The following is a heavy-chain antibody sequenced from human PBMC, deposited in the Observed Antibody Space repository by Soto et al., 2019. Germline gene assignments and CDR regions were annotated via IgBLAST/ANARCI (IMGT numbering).Heavy chain of an antibody. CDR2: IYYSGST. V-gene: IGHV4-39*01. CDR3: ARHYGYCSGGSCPPVGWFDP. CDR1: GGSISSSSYY. Sequence: SETLSLTCTVSGGSISSSSYYWGWIRQPPGKGLEWIGSIYYSGSTYYNPSLKSRVTISVDTSKNQFSLKLSSVTAADTAVYYCARHYGYCSGGSCPPVGWFDPWGQGTLVTVSS. J-gene: IGHJ5*02. D-gene: IGHD2-15*01.